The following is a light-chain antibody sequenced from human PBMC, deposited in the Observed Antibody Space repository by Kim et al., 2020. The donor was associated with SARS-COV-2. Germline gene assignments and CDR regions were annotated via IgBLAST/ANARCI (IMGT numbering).Light chain of an antibody. J-gene: IGKJ4*01. CDR3: LQHDDLPLT. CDR1: QDIKKS. Sequence: ETVKDKVTITCQESQDIKKSLNWYQQKPGRAPKFLIADASNLETGVPSQFSGSGSGTDFSFTISGLQPEDIATYYCLQHDDLPLTFGGGTKVDIK. V-gene: IGKV1-33*01. CDR2: DAS.